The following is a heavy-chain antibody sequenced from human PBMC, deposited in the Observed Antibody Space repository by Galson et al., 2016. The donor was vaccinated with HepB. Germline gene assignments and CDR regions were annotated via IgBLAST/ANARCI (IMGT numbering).Heavy chain of an antibody. J-gene: IGHJ4*02. V-gene: IGHV3-53*01. Sequence: SLRLSCAASGFIVSSNYMTWVRRAPGKGLEWVSIIYISGSTYYADSVKGRFTISRDNSKNTLFLQMNSLRDEDTAVYFCARAAGDYGNDGFPNFDYWSQGTLVTVSS. CDR2: IYISGST. CDR3: ARAAGDYGNDGFPNFDY. CDR1: GFIVSSNY. D-gene: IGHD4-17*01.